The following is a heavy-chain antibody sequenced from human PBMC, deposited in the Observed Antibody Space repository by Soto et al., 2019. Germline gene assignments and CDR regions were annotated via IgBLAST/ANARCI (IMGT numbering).Heavy chain of an antibody. D-gene: IGHD3-22*01. CDR1: GGSINSYH. CDR3: ARVGTYYDPSGYYMLDFDY. CDR2: ISYSGTT. Sequence: SETLSLTCSVSGGSINSYHWSWIRQPPGKGLEWIGYISYSGTTNFNPSLQSRVTISVDTSKNQFSLKLSSVTAADTAVYYCARVGTYYDPSGYYMLDFDYWGQGTLVTVSS. V-gene: IGHV4-59*01. J-gene: IGHJ4*02.